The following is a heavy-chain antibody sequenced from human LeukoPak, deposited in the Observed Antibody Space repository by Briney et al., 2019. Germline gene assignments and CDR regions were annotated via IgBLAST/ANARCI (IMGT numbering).Heavy chain of an antibody. CDR3: ARVPPSYSDSSKIYYYYYVDV. V-gene: IGHV4-4*07. D-gene: IGHD1-26*01. CDR1: GGSITNCC. J-gene: IGHJ6*03. Sequence: SETLSLTCTVSGGSITNCCWGWIRQRAGRGLDWIGRISSTGNTAYSPSLQSRVTMSVDTSKNQFSLKLNSVTAADTAVYYCARVPPSYSDSSKIYYYYYVDVWGKGTPVTVSS. CDR2: ISSTGNT.